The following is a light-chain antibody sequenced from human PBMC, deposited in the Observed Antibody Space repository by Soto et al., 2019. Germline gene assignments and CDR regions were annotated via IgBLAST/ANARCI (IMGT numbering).Light chain of an antibody. CDR1: SSNIGAGYD. CDR3: AVWIGSLNTVV. V-gene: IGLV1-40*01. CDR2: GNS. Sequence: QSVLTQPPSVSGAPGQRVTISCTGSSSNIGAGYDVHWYQQLPGTAPKLLIYGNSNRPSGVPDRFSGSKSGTSASLAITGLQAEDEAEYFCAVWIGSLNTVVFGGGTKLTVL. J-gene: IGLJ2*01.